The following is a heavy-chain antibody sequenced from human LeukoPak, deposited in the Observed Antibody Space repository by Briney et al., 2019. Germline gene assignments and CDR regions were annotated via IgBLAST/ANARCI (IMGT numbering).Heavy chain of an antibody. J-gene: IGHJ4*02. CDR1: GFTFCNLL. CDR3: ARDLPDY. CDR2: IKQDGSER. V-gene: IGHV3-7*01. Sequence: PPGGAPRISCVSPGFTFCNLLVTRGRPAPRKGLEWVANIKQDGSERFYVDSVKGRFTISRDNAKNALYLQMNSLRAEDTAVYYCARDLPDYWGQGTLVTVSS.